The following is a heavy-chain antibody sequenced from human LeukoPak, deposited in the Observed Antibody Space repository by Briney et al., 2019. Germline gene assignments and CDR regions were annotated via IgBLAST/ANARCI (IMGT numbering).Heavy chain of an antibody. D-gene: IGHD5-24*01. J-gene: IGHJ4*02. Sequence: PGGSLRLSCAASGFTFSSYAMHWVRQAPGKGLEWVAVISYDGSNKYYADSMKGRFTISRDNSKNTLYLQMNSLRAEDTAVYYCARDHNVEMATIFGYWGQGTLVTVSS. CDR1: GFTFSSYA. CDR3: ARDHNVEMATIFGY. V-gene: IGHV3-30*01. CDR2: ISYDGSNK.